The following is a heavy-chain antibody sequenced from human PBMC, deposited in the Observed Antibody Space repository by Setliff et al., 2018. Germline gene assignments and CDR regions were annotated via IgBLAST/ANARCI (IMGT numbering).Heavy chain of an antibody. CDR3: ARSGSFGMRYWFDY. D-gene: IGHD1-26*01. CDR2: ISPHSGDT. CDR1: GNSLTVFY. Sequence: ASVKVSCKSSGNSLTVFYLHWVRQAPGQGLEWMGWISPHSGDTHYAQKFQSRVRMTRDTSTYAAYLELSDLTSDDTAMYYCARSGSFGMRYWFDYWGQGALVTVS. V-gene: IGHV1-2*02. J-gene: IGHJ4*02.